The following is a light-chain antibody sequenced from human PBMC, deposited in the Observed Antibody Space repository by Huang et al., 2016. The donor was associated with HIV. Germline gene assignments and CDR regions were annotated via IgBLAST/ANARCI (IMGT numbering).Light chain of an antibody. Sequence: EIILTQSPATLSLSPGERATLSCRASQSVSASNLAWYQQKLGQAPRLLIDGASNRATGIADRFSASGSGTDFTLTISRLEPEDFAVYYCQHYGTLFTFGQGTEVEIK. CDR3: QHYGTLFT. CDR2: GAS. J-gene: IGKJ2*01. V-gene: IGKV3-20*01. CDR1: QSVSASN.